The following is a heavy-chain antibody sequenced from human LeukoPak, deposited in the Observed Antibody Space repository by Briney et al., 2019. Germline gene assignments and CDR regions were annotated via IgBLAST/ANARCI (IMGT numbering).Heavy chain of an antibody. J-gene: IGHJ5*02. CDR2: ISSSSSYI. Sequence: GGSLRLSCAASGFTFSSYWMSWVRQAPGKGLEWVSSISSSSSYIYYADSVKGRFTISRDNAKNSLYLQMNSLRAEDTAVYYCARGVATGIDWFDPWGQGTLVTVSS. V-gene: IGHV3-21*01. CDR1: GFTFSSYW. D-gene: IGHD1-14*01. CDR3: ARGVATGIDWFDP.